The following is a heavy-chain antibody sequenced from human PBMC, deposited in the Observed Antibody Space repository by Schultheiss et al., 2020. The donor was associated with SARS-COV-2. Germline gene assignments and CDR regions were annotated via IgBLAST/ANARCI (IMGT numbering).Heavy chain of an antibody. Sequence: GGSLRLSCAASGFTFSSYEMNWVRQAPGKGLEWVAVIWYDGSNKYYADSVKGRFTISRDNSKNSLYLQMNSLRAEDTAVYYCARQGDGYNWGFDYWGQGTLVTVSS. CDR3: ARQGDGYNWGFDY. J-gene: IGHJ4*02. V-gene: IGHV3-33*08. CDR2: IWYDGSNK. CDR1: GFTFSSYE. D-gene: IGHD5-24*01.